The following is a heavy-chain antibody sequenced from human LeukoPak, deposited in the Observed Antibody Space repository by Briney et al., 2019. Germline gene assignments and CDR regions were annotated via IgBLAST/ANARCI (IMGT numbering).Heavy chain of an antibody. CDR1: GFTFSSYG. CDR2: ISYDGSNK. Sequence: PGGSLRLSCAASGFTFSSYGMPWVRQAPGKGLEWVAVISYDGSNKYYADSVKGRFTISRDNSKNTLYLQMNSLRAEDTAVYYCAKGREAQLPDYWGQGTLVTVSS. CDR3: AKGREAQLPDY. V-gene: IGHV3-30*18. D-gene: IGHD1-26*01. J-gene: IGHJ4*02.